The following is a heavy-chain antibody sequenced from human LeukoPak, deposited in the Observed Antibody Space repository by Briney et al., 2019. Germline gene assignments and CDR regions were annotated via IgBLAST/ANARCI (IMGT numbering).Heavy chain of an antibody. CDR1: GGSISSYY. Sequence: SETLSLTCTVSGGSISSYYWSWIRQPPGKGLEWIGYIYYSGSTNYNPSLKCRVTISVDTSKNQFSLKLSSVTAADTAVYYCARDAFCSGGSCYSGGNYYYGMDVWGKGTTVTVSS. CDR2: IYYSGST. V-gene: IGHV4-59*01. J-gene: IGHJ6*04. CDR3: ARDAFCSGGSCYSGGNYYYGMDV. D-gene: IGHD2-15*01.